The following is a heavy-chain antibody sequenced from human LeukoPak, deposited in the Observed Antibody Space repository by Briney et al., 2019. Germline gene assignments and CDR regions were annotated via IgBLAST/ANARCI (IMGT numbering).Heavy chain of an antibody. CDR1: GFTFSSYA. D-gene: IGHD5-18*01. CDR2: ISYDGSNK. Sequence: SGGSLRLSCAASGFTFSSYAMHWVRQAPGKGLEWVAVISYDGSNKYYADSVKGRFTISRDNSKNTLYLQMNSLRAEDTAVYYCAKDLEDTAMVMSPGGPFDYWGQGTLVTVSS. V-gene: IGHV3-30*04. CDR3: AKDLEDTAMVMSPGGPFDY. J-gene: IGHJ4*02.